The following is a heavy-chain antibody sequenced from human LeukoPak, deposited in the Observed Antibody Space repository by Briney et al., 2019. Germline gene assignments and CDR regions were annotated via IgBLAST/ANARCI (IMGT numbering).Heavy chain of an antibody. CDR1: GYTFTGYY. Sequence: GASVKVSCKASGYTFTGYYMHWVRQAPGQGLEWMGWINPNSGGTNYAQKFQGRVTMTRDTSISTAYMGLSRLRSDDTAVYCCARGYSKYYYDSSGYPFDYWGQGTLVTVSS. CDR2: INPNSGGT. J-gene: IGHJ4*02. D-gene: IGHD3-22*01. CDR3: ARGYSKYYYDSSGYPFDY. V-gene: IGHV1-2*02.